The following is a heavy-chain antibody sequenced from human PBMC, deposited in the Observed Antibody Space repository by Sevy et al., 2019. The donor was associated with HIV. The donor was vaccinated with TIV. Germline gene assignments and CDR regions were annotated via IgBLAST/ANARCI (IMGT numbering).Heavy chain of an antibody. D-gene: IGHD3-22*01. CDR2: ITKSGTTK. J-gene: IGHJ6*02. CDR1: GITFSDHY. V-gene: IGHV3-11*01. CDR3: VRDSPYTSDDHWYFGIDV. Sequence: GGSLRLSCAASGITFSDHYMSWIRQAPGKGLEWVAYITKSGTTKYYADSVKGRFTISRDNARNSLYLQMNSLTADDAAVYYCVRDSPYTSDDHWYFGIDVWAQGTTVTVSS.